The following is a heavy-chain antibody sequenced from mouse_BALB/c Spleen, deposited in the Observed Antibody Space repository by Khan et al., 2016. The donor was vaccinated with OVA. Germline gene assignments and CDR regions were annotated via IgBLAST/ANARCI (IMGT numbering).Heavy chain of an antibody. J-gene: IGHJ3*01. D-gene: IGHD1-2*01. CDR2: INPGSGDI. CDR3: ARMNYFGYTFAY. Sequence: QVRLQQSGAELARPGASVKLSCKASGYTFTDYYINWVKQRTGQGLEWIGEINPGSGDIYYNEKFKGKATLTADKSSSTAYMQLISLTSEDSAVYFCARMNYFGYTFAYWGQGTLVTVSA. V-gene: IGHV1-77*01. CDR1: GYTFTDYY.